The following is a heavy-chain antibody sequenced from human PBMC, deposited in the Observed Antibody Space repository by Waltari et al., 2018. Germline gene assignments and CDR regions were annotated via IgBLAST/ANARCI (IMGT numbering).Heavy chain of an antibody. V-gene: IGHV3-23*01. CDR3: AKDEAVAGQGPIDH. Sequence: EVQLLESGGGLVQPGGSLRLSCTASGFIFTKYVMNWVRQAPGKGLESVSAINDAGDNTEYADSVKGRFTISRDNSKNTLYLQMNSLTAADTAIYYCAKDEAVAGQGPIDHWGQGTLVTVSS. CDR2: INDAGDNT. J-gene: IGHJ4*02. D-gene: IGHD6-19*01. CDR1: GFIFTKYV.